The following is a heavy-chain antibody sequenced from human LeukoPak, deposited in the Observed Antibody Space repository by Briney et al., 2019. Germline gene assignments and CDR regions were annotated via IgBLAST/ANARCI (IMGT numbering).Heavy chain of an antibody. CDR3: ARHLDGGNYPLEF. V-gene: IGHV4-59*08. CDR1: GGSINNYY. CDR2: IYYSGST. Sequence: SETLSLTCTVSGGSINNYYWSWIRQPPGQGLQWIAYIYYSGSTSYNPSLKSPVTISVATSKNQFSLELRSVTAGDTAVYYCARHLDGGNYPLEFWGQGTLVTVSS. J-gene: IGHJ4*02. D-gene: IGHD3-16*02.